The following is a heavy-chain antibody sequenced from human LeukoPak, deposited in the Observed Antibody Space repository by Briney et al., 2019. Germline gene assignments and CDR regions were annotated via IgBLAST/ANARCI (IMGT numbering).Heavy chain of an antibody. CDR2: IIPIFDTP. D-gene: IGHD1-1*01. CDR3: ARDIPGYDAFDI. V-gene: IGHV1-69*05. J-gene: IGHJ3*02. Sequence: ASVKVSCKASGGTFNNYAISWVRQAPGQGLEWMGGIIPIFDTPNYAQKFQGRVNITTDESTSTAYMELSSLRSEDTAVYYCARDIPGYDAFDIWGQGTVVTVSS. CDR1: GGTFNNYA.